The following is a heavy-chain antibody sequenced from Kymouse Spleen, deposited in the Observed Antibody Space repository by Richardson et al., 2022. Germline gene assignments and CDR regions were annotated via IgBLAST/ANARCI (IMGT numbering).Heavy chain of an antibody. D-gene: IGHD6-19*01. V-gene: IGHV3-7*01. J-gene: IGHJ6*02. CDR2: IKQDGSEK. CDR1: GFTFSSYW. Sequence: EVQLVESGGGLVQPGGSLRLSCAASGFTFSSYWMSWVRQAPGKGLEWVANIKQDGSEKYYVDSVKGRFTISRDNAKNSLYLQMNSLRAEDTAVYYCARDRDSSGWYYYYYGMDVWGQGTTVTVSS. CDR3: ARDRDSSGWYYYYYGMDV.